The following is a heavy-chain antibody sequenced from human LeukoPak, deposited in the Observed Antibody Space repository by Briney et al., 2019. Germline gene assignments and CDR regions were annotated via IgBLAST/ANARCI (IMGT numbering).Heavy chain of an antibody. CDR2: ISYDGSNK. V-gene: IGHV3-30*04. D-gene: IGHD6-13*01. CDR3: AREGQQLVPYYYYGMDV. Sequence: PGGSLRLSCAASGFTFSSYAMNWVRQAPGKGLEWVAVISYDGSNKYYADSVKGRFTISRDNSKNALYLQMNSLRPEDTAVYYCAREGQQLVPYYYYGMDVWGQGTTVTVSS. J-gene: IGHJ6*02. CDR1: GFTFSSYA.